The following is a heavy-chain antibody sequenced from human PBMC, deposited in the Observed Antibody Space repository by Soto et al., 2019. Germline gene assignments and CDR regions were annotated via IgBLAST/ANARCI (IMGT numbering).Heavy chain of an antibody. CDR1: GGSISSYY. Sequence: PSETLSLTCTVSGGSISSYYWSWIRQPPGKGLEWIGYIYYSGSTNYNPSLKSRVTISVDTSKNQFSLKLSSVTAADTAVYYCARTNYGSGLYGMDVWGQGTTVTVSS. D-gene: IGHD3-10*01. J-gene: IGHJ6*02. CDR2: IYYSGST. V-gene: IGHV4-59*01. CDR3: ARTNYGSGLYGMDV.